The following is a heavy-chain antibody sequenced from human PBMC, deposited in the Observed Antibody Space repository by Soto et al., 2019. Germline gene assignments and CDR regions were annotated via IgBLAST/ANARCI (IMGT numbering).Heavy chain of an antibody. V-gene: IGHV1-8*01. CDR3: AREKTSYGMDV. Sequence: QVQLVQSGAEVKKPGASVKVSCKASGYTFTSYDINWVRQATGQGHERMGWMNPNRGNTGYAQKFQGRVTMNRNTSISTAYMELSRLRSEYTAVYYCAREKTSYGMDVWGQGTTVTVSS. CDR2: MNPNRGNT. J-gene: IGHJ6*02. CDR1: GYTFTSYD.